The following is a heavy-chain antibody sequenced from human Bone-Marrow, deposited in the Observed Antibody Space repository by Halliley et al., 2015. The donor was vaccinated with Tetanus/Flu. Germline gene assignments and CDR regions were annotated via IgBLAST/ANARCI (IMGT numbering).Heavy chain of an antibody. V-gene: IGHV3-21*01. CDR2: NSYV. CDR3: ARSARSYDVFTGYFFHFDY. Sequence: NSYVFYADSVKGRFPISRDKARDSLYLQMNTLRDEDAAVYYCARSARSYDVFTGYFFHFDYWGQGTPVTVSS. J-gene: IGHJ4*02. D-gene: IGHD3-9*01.